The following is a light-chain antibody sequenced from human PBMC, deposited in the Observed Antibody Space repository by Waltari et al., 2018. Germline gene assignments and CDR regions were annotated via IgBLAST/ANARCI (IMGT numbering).Light chain of an antibody. V-gene: IGKV1-39*01. CDR1: QNIGSY. J-gene: IGKJ1*01. CDR3: QQSSSYPPT. CDR2: SAS. Sequence: DIQMTQSPSSVSASVGDRVTITCRASQNIGSYLIWYQQKPGKAPSLLIYSASSLQSGVPSRVIGSGSATDFTLTINSLQPDDFATYYCQQSSSYPPTFGQGTQV.